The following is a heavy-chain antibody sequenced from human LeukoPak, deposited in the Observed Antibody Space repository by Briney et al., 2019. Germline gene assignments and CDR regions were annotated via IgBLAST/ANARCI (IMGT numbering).Heavy chain of an antibody. Sequence: GGSLRLSCAASGFTFSSYDMSWVRQAPGKGLEWVSGIRNYGGSTYYADSAKGRFTISRDNSKNTLYLQMNSLRAEDTAVYYCANPAPGVVYLYWGQGTLVTVSS. CDR3: ANPAPGVVYLY. J-gene: IGHJ4*02. CDR1: GFTFSSYD. V-gene: IGHV3-23*01. D-gene: IGHD2-8*02. CDR2: IRNYGGST.